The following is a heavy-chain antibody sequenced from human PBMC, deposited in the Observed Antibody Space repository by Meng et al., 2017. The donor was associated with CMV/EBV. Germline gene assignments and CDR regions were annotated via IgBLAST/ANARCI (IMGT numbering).Heavy chain of an antibody. CDR1: GFSLSTSGLG. CDR3: ARIAAAGRFDY. CDR2: IYWDDDK. Sequence: QITLKESGPTLVKPTQTLTLTCTFAGFSLSTSGLGVGWIRQPPGKALEWLALIYWDDDKRYSPSLKSRLTITKDTSKNQVVLTMTNMDPVDTATYYCARIAAAGRFDYWGQGTLVTVSS. D-gene: IGHD6-13*01. V-gene: IGHV2-5*02. J-gene: IGHJ4*02.